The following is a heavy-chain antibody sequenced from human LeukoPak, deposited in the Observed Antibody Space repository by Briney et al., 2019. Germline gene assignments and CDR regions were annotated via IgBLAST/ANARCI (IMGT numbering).Heavy chain of an antibody. CDR3: ARGYCSGGSCYPTSWGYYYGMDV. D-gene: IGHD2-15*01. CDR1: GGSFSGYY. Sequence: SETLSFTCAVYGGSFSGYYWSWIRQPPGKGLEWIGEINHSGSTNYNPSLKSRVTISVDTSKNQFSLKLSSVTAADTAVYYCARGYCSGGSCYPTSWGYYYGMDVWGQGTTVTVSS. V-gene: IGHV4-34*01. J-gene: IGHJ6*02. CDR2: INHSGST.